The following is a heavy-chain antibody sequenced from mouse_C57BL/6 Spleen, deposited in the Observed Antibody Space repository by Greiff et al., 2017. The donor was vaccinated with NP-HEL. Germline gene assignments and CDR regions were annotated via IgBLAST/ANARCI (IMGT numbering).Heavy chain of an antibody. CDR3: AREGAITTVVYFDY. D-gene: IGHD1-1*01. J-gene: IGHJ2*01. CDR2: IYPGDGDT. V-gene: IGHV1-80*01. CDR1: GYAFSSYW. Sequence: QVQLQQSGAELVKPGASVKISCKASGYAFSSYWMNWVKQRPGKGLEWIGQIYPGDGDTNYNGKFKGKATLTADKSSSTAYMQLSSLTSEDSAVYFCAREGAITTVVYFDYWGQGTTLTVSS.